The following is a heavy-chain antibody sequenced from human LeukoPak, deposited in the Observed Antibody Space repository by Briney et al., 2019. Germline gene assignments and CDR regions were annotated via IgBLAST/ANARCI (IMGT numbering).Heavy chain of an antibody. J-gene: IGHJ4*02. D-gene: IGHD3-22*01. CDR1: GYTFTSYG. CDR2: ISAYNGNT. Sequence: ASVKVSCKASGYTFTSYGISWVRQAPGQGLEWMGWISAYNGNTNYAQKLQGRVTMTTDTSTSTAYMELRSLRSDDTAVYYCARGSTFYYDSSGYYVYWGQGTLVTVSS. CDR3: ARGSTFYYDSSGYYVY. V-gene: IGHV1-18*01.